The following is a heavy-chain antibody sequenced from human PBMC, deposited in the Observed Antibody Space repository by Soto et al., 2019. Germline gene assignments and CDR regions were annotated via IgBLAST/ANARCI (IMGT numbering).Heavy chain of an antibody. V-gene: IGHV5-51*01. J-gene: IGHJ4*02. D-gene: IGHD3-9*01. CDR2: IYPGDSDT. CDR1: GYSFTSYW. CDR3: ARLRYDILTGPNGHFDY. Sequence: PGESLKISCKGSGYSFTSYWIGWVRQMPGKGLEWMGIIYPGDSDTRYSPSFQGQVTISADKSISTAYLQWSSLKASDTAMYYCARLRYDILTGPNGHFDYWGQGTLVTVSS.